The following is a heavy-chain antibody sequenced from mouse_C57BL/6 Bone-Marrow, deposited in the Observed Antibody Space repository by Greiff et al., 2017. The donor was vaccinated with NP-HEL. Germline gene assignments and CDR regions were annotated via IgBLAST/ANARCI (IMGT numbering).Heavy chain of an antibody. V-gene: IGHV5-6*01. D-gene: IGHD1-1*01. CDR2: ISSGGSYT. J-gene: IGHJ2*01. CDR1: GFTFSSYG. CDR3: ARQGYYYGSYYFDY. Sequence: EVMLVESGGDLVKPGGSLKLSCAASGFTFSSYGMSWVRQTPDKRLEWVATISSGGSYTYYPDSVKGRFTISRDNAKNTLYLQMSSLKSEDTAMYYCARQGYYYGSYYFDYWGQGTTLTVSS.